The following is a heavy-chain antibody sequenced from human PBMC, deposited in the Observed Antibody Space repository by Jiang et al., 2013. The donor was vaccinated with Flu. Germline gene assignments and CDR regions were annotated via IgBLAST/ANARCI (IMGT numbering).Heavy chain of an antibody. Sequence: GAEVKKPGDSLKISCKGPGHSFNYFWIGWVRQTLGKGLEWMAIIYPGDSDIKYSPSFQGQVTISADQAISTAYLQWTSLKASDTAIYYCARLGSSGFYFDSWGQGTLVTVSS. V-gene: IGHV5-51*01. CDR1: GHSFNYFW. CDR3: ARLGSSGFYFDS. J-gene: IGHJ4*02. D-gene: IGHD6-25*01. CDR2: IYPGDSDI.